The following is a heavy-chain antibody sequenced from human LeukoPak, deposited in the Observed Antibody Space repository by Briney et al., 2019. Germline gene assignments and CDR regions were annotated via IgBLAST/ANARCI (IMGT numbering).Heavy chain of an antibody. CDR3: ARDGRWNTIDS. CDR2: INPNSGGI. J-gene: IGHJ4*02. CDR1: GYTFTNLY. V-gene: IGHV1-2*02. D-gene: IGHD5-24*01. Sequence: ASVKVSCKASGYTFTNLYIHWVRQAPGQGLEWMGWINPNSGGINTAQRFQGRVTMTRDTSIGTAYMKLSRLTSDDTAMYYCARDGRWNTIDSWGQGTLVTVSS.